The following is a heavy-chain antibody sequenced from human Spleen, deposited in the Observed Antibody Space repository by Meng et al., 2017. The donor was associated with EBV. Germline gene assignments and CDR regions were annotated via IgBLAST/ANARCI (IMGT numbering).Heavy chain of an antibody. V-gene: IGHV7-4-1*02. J-gene: IGHJ5*02. CDR1: GYTFTTFA. Sequence: GLLVQSGAELQEPGASWKVSVKASGYTFTTFAMHWVRQAPGQGLEWMGWINTNTGNPTYAQGFAGRFVFSLDTPVNTAYLQISSLKAEDTAVYYCARPMTTVTTYWFDPWGQGTLVTVSS. CDR2: INTNTGNP. D-gene: IGHD4-17*01. CDR3: ARPMTTVTTYWFDP.